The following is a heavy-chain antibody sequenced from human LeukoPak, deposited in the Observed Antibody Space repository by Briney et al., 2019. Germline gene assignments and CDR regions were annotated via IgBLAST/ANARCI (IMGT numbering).Heavy chain of an antibody. CDR1: GGTFSSYA. CDR2: IIPILGIA. CDR3: ATDVEGMDV. Sequence: SVKVSCKASGGTFSSYAISWVRQAPGQGLEWMGRIIPILGIANYAQKFQGRVTMTEDTSTDTAYMELSSLRSEDTAVYYCATDVEGMDVWGQGTTVTVSS. V-gene: IGHV1-69*04. J-gene: IGHJ6*02.